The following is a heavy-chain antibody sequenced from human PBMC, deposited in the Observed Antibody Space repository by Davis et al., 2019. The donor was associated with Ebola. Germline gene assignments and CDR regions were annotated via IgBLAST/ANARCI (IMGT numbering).Heavy chain of an antibody. V-gene: IGHV3-33*01. CDR3: ATGWSGSYYSALDY. J-gene: IGHJ4*02. CDR1: GFTFSSYG. D-gene: IGHD3-10*01. Sequence: GGSLRLSCAASGFTFSSYGMHWVRQAPGKGLEWVAVIWYDGSNKYYADSVKGRFTISRDNSKNTLYLQMNSLRADDTAVYYCATGWSGSYYSALDYWGQGTLVTVSS. CDR2: IWYDGSNK.